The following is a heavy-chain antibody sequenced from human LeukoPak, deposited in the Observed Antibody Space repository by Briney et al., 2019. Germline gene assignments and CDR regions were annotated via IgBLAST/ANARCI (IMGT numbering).Heavy chain of an antibody. CDR3: ARGRYSGYDRVDY. CDR2: IYHSGST. J-gene: IGHJ4*02. V-gene: IGHV4-38-2*02. D-gene: IGHD5-12*01. CDR1: GYSISSGYY. Sequence: SETLSLTCTVSGYSISSGYYWGWIRQPPGKGLEWIGSIYHSGSTYYNPSLKSRVTISVDTSKNQFSLKLSSVTAADTAVYYCARGRYSGYDRVDYWGQGTLVTVSS.